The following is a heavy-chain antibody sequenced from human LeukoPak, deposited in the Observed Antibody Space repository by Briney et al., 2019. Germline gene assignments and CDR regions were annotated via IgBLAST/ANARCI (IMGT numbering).Heavy chain of an antibody. Sequence: SETLSLTCTVSGGSISSSDYYWGWIRQPPGKGLGWIGCIYYSGSTYYNPSLKSRITISIDTSKNQFSLKVSSVTAADTAVYYCVRRRWGSSRVDYWGQGTLVTVSS. V-gene: IGHV4-39*01. CDR1: GGSISSSDYY. CDR3: VRRRWGSSRVDY. D-gene: IGHD7-27*01. J-gene: IGHJ4*02. CDR2: IYYSGST.